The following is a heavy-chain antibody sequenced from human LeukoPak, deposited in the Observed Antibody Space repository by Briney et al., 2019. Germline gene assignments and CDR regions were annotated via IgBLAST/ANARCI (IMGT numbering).Heavy chain of an antibody. CDR1: GFSFSTSGVG. D-gene: IGHD3-22*01. J-gene: IGHJ4*02. CDR3: AHRRRNYYDTSAYDY. CDR2: IYWHGDN. V-gene: IGHV2-5*01. Sequence: SGPTLVNPPHPLTLTCTFSGFSFSTSGVGVGWIRQPPGEALEWLALIYWHGDNSYSPSLHSSLTITKDLSKNQVVLTMTNMDPVDTATYYCAHRRRNYYDTSAYDYWGQGTLLTVSS.